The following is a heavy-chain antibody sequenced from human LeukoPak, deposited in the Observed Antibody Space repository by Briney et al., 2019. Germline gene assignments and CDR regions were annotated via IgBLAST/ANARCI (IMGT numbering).Heavy chain of an antibody. V-gene: IGHV3-23*01. Sequence: GSLRLSCAASGFTFSSSAMSWVRQAPGKGLEWVSAISNNGGYTYYADSVKGRFTISRDNSKNTLYLQMNSLRAEDTAVYYCAKGEYSSSCDWFDPWGQGTLVTVSS. CDR1: GFTFSSSA. CDR2: ISNNGGYT. D-gene: IGHD6-6*01. CDR3: AKGEYSSSCDWFDP. J-gene: IGHJ5*02.